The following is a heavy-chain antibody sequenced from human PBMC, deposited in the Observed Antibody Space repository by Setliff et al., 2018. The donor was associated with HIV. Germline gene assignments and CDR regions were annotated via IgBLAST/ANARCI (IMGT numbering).Heavy chain of an antibody. V-gene: IGHV3-23*01. CDR2: MGGSSGDT. D-gene: IGHD6-13*01. CDR3: ANRFRTSNNWYYFDY. J-gene: IGHJ4*02. CDR1: GFTFNTYA. Sequence: GGSLRLSCAASGFTFNTYAMSWVRQAPGKGLEWVSSMGGSSGDTYYADSVKGRFTISRDNTKNTLSLQMNSLGAEDTAIYCCANRFRTSNNWYYFDYWGPGTLVTVSS.